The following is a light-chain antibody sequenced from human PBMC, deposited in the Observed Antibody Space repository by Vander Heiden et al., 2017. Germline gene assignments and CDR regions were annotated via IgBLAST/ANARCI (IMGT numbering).Light chain of an antibody. V-gene: IGKV3-11*01. J-gene: IGKJ4*01. CDR2: DAS. CDR1: QSVSSY. Sequence: EIVLTQSSATLSLFPGERATLYCRASQSVSSYLAWYQKKPGQAPRLLIYDASNRATGIPARFSGSGSGTDFTLTISSLEPEDFAVYYCQQRSNWPPAFGGGTRVEIK. CDR3: QQRSNWPPA.